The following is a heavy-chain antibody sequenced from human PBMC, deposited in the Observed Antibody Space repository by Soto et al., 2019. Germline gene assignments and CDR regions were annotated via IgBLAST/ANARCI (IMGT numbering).Heavy chain of an antibody. Sequence: SETLSLTCTVSGGSISSYYWSWIRQPPGKGLEWIGYIYYSGSTNYNPSLKSRVTISVDTSKNQFSLKLGSVTAADTAVYYCARVDYGDYVCDYWGQGTLVTVSS. D-gene: IGHD4-17*01. J-gene: IGHJ4*02. CDR2: IYYSGST. CDR1: GGSISSYY. V-gene: IGHV4-59*01. CDR3: ARVDYGDYVCDY.